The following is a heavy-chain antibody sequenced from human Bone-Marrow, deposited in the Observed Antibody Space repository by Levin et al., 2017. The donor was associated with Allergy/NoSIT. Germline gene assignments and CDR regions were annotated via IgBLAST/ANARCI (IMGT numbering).Heavy chain of an antibody. J-gene: IGHJ4*02. CDR1: GFTFDDYA. V-gene: IGHV3-43D*03. CDR2: VSWDGGST. CDR3: AKAMEASSLFDS. Sequence: GESLKISCVASGFTFDDYAMHWLRQAPGKGLEWVSLVSWDGGSTYYADSVKGRFSISRDNTKNSLYLHMNSLRPEDTAFYYCAKAMEASSLFDSWGRGTLVTVSS. D-gene: IGHD6-6*01.